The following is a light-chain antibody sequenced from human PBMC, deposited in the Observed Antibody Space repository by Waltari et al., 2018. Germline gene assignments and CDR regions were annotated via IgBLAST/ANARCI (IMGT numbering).Light chain of an antibody. V-gene: IGKV4-1*01. CDR2: WAS. Sequence: DIVMTQSPDSQAVSLGERATINCKSSQSVFHSSDSKNYLTWYQQKPGQPPKLLIYWASTRQSGVPDRFSGSGSGTDFTLTISSLQAEDVALYYCQQHYSSPLTFGGGTKVEIQ. J-gene: IGKJ4*01. CDR3: QQHYSSPLT. CDR1: QSVFHSSDSKNY.